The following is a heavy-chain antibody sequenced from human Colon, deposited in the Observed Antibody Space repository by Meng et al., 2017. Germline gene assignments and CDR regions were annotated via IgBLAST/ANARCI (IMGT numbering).Heavy chain of an antibody. CDR2: LAPHTGNS. J-gene: IGHJ5*02. V-gene: IGHV1-18*01. CDR3: ARFRIAGSFDN. D-gene: IGHD1-14*01. CDR1: GYIFSNSG. Sequence: ASVKVSCKTSGYIFSNSGVTWVRQAPGQGLEWVGWLAPHTGNSNYARNFQGRISLTTDTSKGTAYMELKCLSPDDTAVYYCARFRIAGSFDNWGQGTLVTVSS.